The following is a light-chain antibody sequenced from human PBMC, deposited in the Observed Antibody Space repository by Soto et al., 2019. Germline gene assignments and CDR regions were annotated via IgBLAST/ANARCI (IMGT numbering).Light chain of an antibody. V-gene: IGKV1-39*01. CDR2: AAS. CDR1: QSISSY. Sequence: DIQITQSPSSLSASVGDRVTITCRASQSISSYLNWYQQKPGKAPKLLIYAASSLQSGVPSRFSGSGSGTDFTLTIGRLEPEDSAVYYCQQYASSPRTFGQGTKVDIK. CDR3: QQYASSPRT. J-gene: IGKJ1*01.